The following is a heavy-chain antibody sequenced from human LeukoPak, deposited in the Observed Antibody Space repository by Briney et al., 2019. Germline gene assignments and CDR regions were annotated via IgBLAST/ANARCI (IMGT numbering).Heavy chain of an antibody. CDR2: INPNSGGT. V-gene: IGHV1-2*02. D-gene: IGHD3-22*01. J-gene: IGHJ3*02. Sequence: ASVKVSCKASGYTFTSYGISWVRQAPGQGLEWMGWINPNSGGTNYAQKFQGRVTMTRDTSISTAYMELSRLRSDDTAVYYCASPHDSDAFDIWGQGTMVTVSS. CDR1: GYTFTSYG. CDR3: ASPHDSDAFDI.